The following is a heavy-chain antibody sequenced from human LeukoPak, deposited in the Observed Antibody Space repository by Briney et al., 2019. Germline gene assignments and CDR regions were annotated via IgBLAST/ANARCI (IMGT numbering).Heavy chain of an antibody. J-gene: IGHJ6*03. CDR3: ARGGGFPGSPYYYYYMDV. CDR1: GYTFTGYY. D-gene: IGHD3-16*01. Sequence: ASVKVSCKASGYTFTGYYMHWVRQAPGQGLEWMGWINPNSGGTNYAQKFQGRVTMTRDTSISTAYMELSRLRSDDTAVYYCARGGGFPGSPYYYYYMDVWGKGTTVTVSS. CDR2: INPNSGGT. V-gene: IGHV1-2*02.